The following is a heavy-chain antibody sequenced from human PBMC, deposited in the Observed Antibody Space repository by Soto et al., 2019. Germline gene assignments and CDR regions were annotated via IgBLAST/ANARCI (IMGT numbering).Heavy chain of an antibody. CDR3: ARVGYSGYDYNWFDP. CDR1: GGTFSSYT. V-gene: IGHV1-69*02. D-gene: IGHD5-12*01. CDR2: IIPILGIA. J-gene: IGHJ5*02. Sequence: QVQLVQSGAEVKKPGSSVKVSCKASGGTFSSYTISWVRQAPGQGLEWMGRIIPILGIANYAQKFQGRVTITADKSTSTAYMELSSLRSEDTGVYYCARVGYSGYDYNWFDPWGQGTLVTVSS.